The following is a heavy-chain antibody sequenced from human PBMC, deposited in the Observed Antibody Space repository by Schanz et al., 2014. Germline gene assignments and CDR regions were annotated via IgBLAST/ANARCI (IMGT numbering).Heavy chain of an antibody. CDR1: GYMFTGYY. V-gene: IGHV1-2*02. D-gene: IGHD3-10*01. CDR2: IDPNTGNT. J-gene: IGHJ4*02. CDR3: AKGSCGGCFDH. Sequence: QVQLVQSGAEVKKPGASVKVSCKASGYMFTGYYLHWVRQAPGQGLEWMGWIDPNTGNTNYAQKFQGRVTLSRQRSISTAYMELTRLRSDDTAVFYCAKGSCGGCFDHWGQGTRVTVSS.